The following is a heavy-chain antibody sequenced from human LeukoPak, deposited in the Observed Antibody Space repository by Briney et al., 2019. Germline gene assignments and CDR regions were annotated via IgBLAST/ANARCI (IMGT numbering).Heavy chain of an antibody. CDR3: ARPIHSGSYYFDY. CDR1: GYSISSGYY. Sequence: SETLSLTCTVSGYSISSGYYWGWIRQPPGKGLEWIGSIYHSGSTYYNPSLKSRVTISVDTSKNQFSLKLSSVTAADTAVYYCARPIHSGSYYFDYWGQGTLVTVSS. J-gene: IGHJ4*02. D-gene: IGHD1-26*01. V-gene: IGHV4-38-2*02. CDR2: IYHSGST.